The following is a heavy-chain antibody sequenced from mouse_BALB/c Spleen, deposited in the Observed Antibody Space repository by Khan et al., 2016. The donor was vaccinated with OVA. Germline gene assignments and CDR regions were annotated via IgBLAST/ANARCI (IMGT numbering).Heavy chain of an antibody. J-gene: IGHJ2*01. CDR2: ISYSGNT. Sequence: EVQLQESGPGLVKPSQSLSLTCTVTGYSITTDYAWNWIRQFPGNKLEWMGFISYSGNTKYNPSLKSRISITRDTSKNQFFLQSKSVTTEDTARYYCARVYGGDFDYWGQGTTLTVSS. D-gene: IGHD1-1*01. CDR3: ARVYGGDFDY. CDR1: GYSITTDYA. V-gene: IGHV3-2*02.